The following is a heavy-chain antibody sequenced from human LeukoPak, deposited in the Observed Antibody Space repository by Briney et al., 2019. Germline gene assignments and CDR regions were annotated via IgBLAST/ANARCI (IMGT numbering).Heavy chain of an antibody. CDR2: IKQDGSEM. D-gene: IGHD1-1*01. CDR3: ARGTAEITH. J-gene: IGHJ4*02. V-gene: IGHV3-7*01. Sequence: PGGSLRLSCAASGFSFRDFWMTWVRQAPGKGLEWVANIKQDGSEMYYMDSVKGRFTISRDNAKNSLYLQMNSLTAEDTAVYYCARGTAEITHWGQGILVTVSS. CDR1: GFSFRDFW.